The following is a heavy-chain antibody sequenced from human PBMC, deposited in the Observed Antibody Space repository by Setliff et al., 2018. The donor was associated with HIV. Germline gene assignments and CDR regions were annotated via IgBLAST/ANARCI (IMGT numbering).Heavy chain of an antibody. CDR3: AREALHAGGWRGAFDI. V-gene: IGHV1-46*01. J-gene: IGHJ3*02. Sequence: ASVKVSCKASGYTFTSYSMHWVRQAPGQGLEWMGIINRSGGTTNYAQKFQGRVTMTRDTSTSTVYMEVSSLSSEDTAVYYCAREALHAGGWRGAFDIWGQGTMVTVSS. D-gene: IGHD6-19*01. CDR1: GYTFTSYS. CDR2: INRSGGTT.